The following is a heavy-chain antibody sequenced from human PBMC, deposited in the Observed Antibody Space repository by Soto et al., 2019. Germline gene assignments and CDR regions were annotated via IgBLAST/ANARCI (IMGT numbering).Heavy chain of an antibody. CDR1: GFTFSSYW. V-gene: IGHV3-7*04. D-gene: IGHD6-19*01. CDR3: VRGGWSVDY. J-gene: IGHJ4*02. CDR2: IKTDGSYK. Sequence: VQLVESGGGLVQPGGSLRLSCAAAGFTFSSYWMSWARQAPGKGLEWMANIKTDGSYKKYVDSVKGRFTISRDNAKNSLYLDMNSLTVEDTAVYYCVRGGWSVDYWGQGTLVTVSS.